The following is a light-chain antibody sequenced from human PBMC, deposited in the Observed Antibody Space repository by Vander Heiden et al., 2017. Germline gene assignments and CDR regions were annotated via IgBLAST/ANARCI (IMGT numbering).Light chain of an antibody. Sequence: AIRMTQPPSSLSASTGDRVTITCRASQGISSYLAWYQQKPGKAPKLLIYAASTLQSGVPSRFSGSGSGTDFTLTISCLQSEDFATYYCQRYYSYPQTFGQGTKVEIK. CDR2: AAS. V-gene: IGKV1-8*01. CDR3: QRYYSYPQT. CDR1: QGISSY. J-gene: IGKJ1*01.